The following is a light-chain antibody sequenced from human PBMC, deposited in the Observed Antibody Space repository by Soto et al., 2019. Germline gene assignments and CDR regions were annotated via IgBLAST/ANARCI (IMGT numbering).Light chain of an antibody. J-gene: IGKJ1*01. CDR3: HHFGSSPET. V-gene: IGKV3-20*01. Sequence: EIVMTQSPATLSVSPGERATLSCRASQSVSSNLAWYQQKPGQAPRLLIYGASRRATGIPDRFSGSGSGTDFTLTISTLEPDDFAVYYCHHFGSSPETFGQGTKVE. CDR2: GAS. CDR1: QSVSSN.